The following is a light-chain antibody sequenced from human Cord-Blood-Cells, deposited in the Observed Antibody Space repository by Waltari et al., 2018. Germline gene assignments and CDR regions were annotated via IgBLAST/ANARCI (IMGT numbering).Light chain of an antibody. CDR2: WAS. J-gene: IGKJ2*01. CDR1: PSVLYRSKNKTY. Sequence: DIVMTQSPDSLSVSLGERDTINCKYSPSVLYRSKNKTYLAWYQQKPGQPPKLFIYWASTRESVVPGLFSGSGTGTDFTLTISSLQAEDVAVYYCQQYYSSPYTFGQGTKLEIK. CDR3: QQYYSSPYT. V-gene: IGKV4-1*01.